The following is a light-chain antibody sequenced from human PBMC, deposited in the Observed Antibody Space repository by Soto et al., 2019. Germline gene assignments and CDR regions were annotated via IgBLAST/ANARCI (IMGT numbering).Light chain of an antibody. V-gene: IGKV1-39*01. CDR2: AAS. Sequence: DIQMTQSPPSLSASVGDRVTITCRASESISRYLTWYHQKPGKAPKLLIYAASTLQSGVPSRFSGSGSGTDFPPTISSLQPEDFATYHCQQSYSPLQTFGQGTKVQMK. CDR1: ESISRY. J-gene: IGKJ1*01. CDR3: QQSYSPLQT.